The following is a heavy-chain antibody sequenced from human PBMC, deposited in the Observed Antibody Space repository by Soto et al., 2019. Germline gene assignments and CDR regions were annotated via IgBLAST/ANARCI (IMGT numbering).Heavy chain of an antibody. Sequence: QVQLQESGPGLVKPSETLSLTCTVSGGSISSYYWSWIRQPPGKGLEWIGYIYDSGSTNYNPSLKSRVTISVDTYKHQFSLKLSSVTAADTAVYYCARAWVVDATEDIDAFDIWGQGTMVTVSS. CDR1: GGSISSYY. CDR2: IYDSGST. V-gene: IGHV4-59*01. CDR3: ARAWVVDATEDIDAFDI. J-gene: IGHJ3*02. D-gene: IGHD2-15*01.